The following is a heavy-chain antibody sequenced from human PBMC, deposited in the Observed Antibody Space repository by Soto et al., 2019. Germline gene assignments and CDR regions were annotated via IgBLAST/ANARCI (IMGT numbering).Heavy chain of an antibody. D-gene: IGHD5-12*01. V-gene: IGHV3-23*01. CDR1: GFTFSSYA. Sequence: PGGSLRLSCAASGFTFSSYAMSWVRQAPGKGLEWVSAISGSGGSTYYADSVKGRFTISRDNSKNTLYLQMNSLRAEDTAVYYCAKDLRDGYNYRGYFDYWGQGTLVTVSS. CDR2: ISGSGGST. J-gene: IGHJ4*02. CDR3: AKDLRDGYNYRGYFDY.